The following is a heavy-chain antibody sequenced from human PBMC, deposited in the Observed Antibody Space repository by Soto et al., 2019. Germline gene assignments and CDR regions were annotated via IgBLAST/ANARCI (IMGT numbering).Heavy chain of an antibody. J-gene: IGHJ6*02. CDR2: ISYDGSNK. D-gene: IGHD1-26*01. Sequence: PGGSLRLSCAASGFTFSSYGMHWVRQAPGKGLEWVAVISYDGSNKYYADSVKGRFTISRDNSKNTLYLQMNSLRAEDTAVYYCAKDRLLGNGYYCYGMDVWGQGTTVTVSS. CDR3: AKDRLLGNGYYCYGMDV. CDR1: GFTFSSYG. V-gene: IGHV3-30*18.